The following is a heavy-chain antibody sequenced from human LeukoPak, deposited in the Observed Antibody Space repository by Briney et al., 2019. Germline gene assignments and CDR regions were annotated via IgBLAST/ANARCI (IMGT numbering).Heavy chain of an antibody. CDR1: GFTFSNYA. J-gene: IGHJ4*02. CDR3: AKDRNSWPTYFDY. CDR2: ISGSGGTT. Sequence: GGSLRLSCAAFGFTFSNYAMNWVRQAPGKGLEWVSAISGSGGTTYYGDSVKGRFTISRDNSKNTLYLQMKSLRAEDAAVYYCAKDRNSWPTYFDYWGQGILVTVSS. V-gene: IGHV3-23*01. D-gene: IGHD6-13*01.